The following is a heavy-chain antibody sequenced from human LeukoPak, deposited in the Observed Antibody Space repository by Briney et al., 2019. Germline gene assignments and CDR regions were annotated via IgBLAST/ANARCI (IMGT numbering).Heavy chain of an antibody. D-gene: IGHD3-16*01. V-gene: IGHV3-20*04. CDR2: INWDGGST. CDR1: GFTFDDYG. Sequence: GGSLRLSCAASGFTFDDYGMSWVRHGPGTGLEWVSGINWDGGSTGYADSVKGRFTISTGNAKISLYLKMTSLRAEDTALYYCARDVLGGRGDYWGQGTLVTVSS. J-gene: IGHJ4*02. CDR3: ARDVLGGRGDY.